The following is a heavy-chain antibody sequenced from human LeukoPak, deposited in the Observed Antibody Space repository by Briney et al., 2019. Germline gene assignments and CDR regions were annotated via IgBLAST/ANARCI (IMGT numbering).Heavy chain of an antibody. V-gene: IGHV4-39*01. CDR1: GGPISSSRYF. CDR2: INYSGST. Sequence: PSETLSLTCTVSGGPISSSRYFRGWIRQPPGKGLEWIGSINYSGSTYYNPSLKSRVTISVDTSKNQFSLKLSSVTAADTAVFYCARLSPYLGSGSSAFPDDFWGQGTLVTVSS. D-gene: IGHD3-10*01. J-gene: IGHJ4*02. CDR3: ARLSPYLGSGSSAFPDDF.